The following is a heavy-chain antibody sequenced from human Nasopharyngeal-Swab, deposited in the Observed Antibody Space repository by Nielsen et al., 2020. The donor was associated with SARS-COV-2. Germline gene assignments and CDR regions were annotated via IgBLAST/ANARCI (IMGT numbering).Heavy chain of an antibody. CDR1: GIFVSGNY. CDR2: VYSGGST. V-gene: IGHV3-53*01. CDR3: ASPVFGVVSDAFDI. D-gene: IGHD3-3*01. J-gene: IGHJ3*02. Sequence: GGSLRLSCAASGIFVSGNYMNWVRQAPGMGLEWVSVVYSGGSTFYADSVKGRFTISRDNSKNTLYLQMNNLRPEDTAMYYCASPVFGVVSDAFDIWGQGTMVTVSS.